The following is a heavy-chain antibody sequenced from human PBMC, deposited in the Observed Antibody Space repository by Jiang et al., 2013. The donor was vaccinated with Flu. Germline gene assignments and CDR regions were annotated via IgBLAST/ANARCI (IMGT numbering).Heavy chain of an antibody. J-gene: IGHJ6*02. Sequence: EWMEGVIPIFGTANYAQKFQGRVTITADESTSTAYMELSSLRSEDTAVYYCAKGSNGDYYYGMDVWGQGTTVTVSS. V-gene: IGHV1-69*01. D-gene: IGHD6-13*01. CDR3: AKGSNGDYYYGMDV. CDR2: VIPIFGTA.